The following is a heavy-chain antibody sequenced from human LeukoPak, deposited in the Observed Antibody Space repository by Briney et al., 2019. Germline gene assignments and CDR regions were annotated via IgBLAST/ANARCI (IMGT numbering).Heavy chain of an antibody. D-gene: IGHD5-12*01. CDR2: ISYDGRNK. CDR1: GFTFSDYY. V-gene: IGHV3-30*03. Sequence: GGSLRLSCAASGFTFSDYYMSWIRQAPGKGLEWVAVISYDGRNKYYADSVKGRFTISRDNSKKTLDLQMNSLRVEDTALYYCASPDSGYDSSVADYWGQGTLVTVSS. J-gene: IGHJ4*02. CDR3: ASPDSGYDSSVADY.